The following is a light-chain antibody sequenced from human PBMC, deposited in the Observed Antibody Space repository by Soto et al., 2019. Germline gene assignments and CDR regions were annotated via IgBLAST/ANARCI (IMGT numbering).Light chain of an antibody. J-gene: IGLJ1*01. CDR2: DVS. Sequence: SVLTQPPSVSGSPGQSVTISCTGTSSDVGSYSRVSWYQQPPGTAPKLMIYDVSNRPSGVPDRFSGSKSGHTASLTISGLQVEDEADYYCSAYTSTSTYVLGTGTKVTVL. CDR3: SAYTSTSTYV. V-gene: IGLV2-18*02. CDR1: SSDVGSYSR.